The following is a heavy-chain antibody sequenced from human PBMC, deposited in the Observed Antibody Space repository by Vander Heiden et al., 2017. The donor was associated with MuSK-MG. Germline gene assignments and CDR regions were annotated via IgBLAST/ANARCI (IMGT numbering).Heavy chain of an antibody. CDR1: GGSISSGGYY. D-gene: IGHD3-22*01. CDR2: IYYSGST. V-gene: IGHV4-31*03. Sequence: QVQLQESGPGLVKPSQTLSLTCTVSGGSISSGGYYWSWIRQHPGKGLEWIGYIYYSGSTYYNPALKSRVTISVDTSKNQFSLKLSSVTAAETAVYYCAREGGYDSSGYIYFDYWGQGTLVTVSS. J-gene: IGHJ4*02. CDR3: AREGGYDSSGYIYFDY.